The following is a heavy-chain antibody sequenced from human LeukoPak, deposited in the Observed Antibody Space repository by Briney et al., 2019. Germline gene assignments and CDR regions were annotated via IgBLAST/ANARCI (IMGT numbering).Heavy chain of an antibody. J-gene: IGHJ4*02. CDR3: AREEFGTSSSDY. CDR1: GFTFSSYV. Sequence: PGGSLRLSCAASGFTFSSYVMSWVRQAPGKGLEWVSYISSSGSTIYYADSVKGRFTISRDNAKNSLYLQMNSLRAEDTAVYYCAREEFGTSSSDYWGQGTLVTVSS. CDR2: ISSSGSTI. D-gene: IGHD6-6*01. V-gene: IGHV3-48*03.